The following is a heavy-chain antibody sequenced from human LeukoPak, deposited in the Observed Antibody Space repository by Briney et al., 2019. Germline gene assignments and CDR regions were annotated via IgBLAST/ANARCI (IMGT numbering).Heavy chain of an antibody. CDR3: ARTLRLSSGYLD. CDR2: IIPIFGTA. Sequence: ASAKVSCKASGGTFSSYAISWVRQAPGQGLEWMGGIIPIFGTANYAQKFQGRVTITTDESTSTAYMELSSLRSEDTAVYYCARTLRLSSGYLDWGQGTLVTVSS. D-gene: IGHD3-22*01. V-gene: IGHV1-69*05. CDR1: GGTFSSYA. J-gene: IGHJ4*02.